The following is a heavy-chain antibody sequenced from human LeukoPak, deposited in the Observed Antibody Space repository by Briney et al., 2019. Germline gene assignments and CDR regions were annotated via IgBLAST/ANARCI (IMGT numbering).Heavy chain of an antibody. J-gene: IGHJ4*02. D-gene: IGHD6-13*01. CDR3: ATQSAAGTGY. CDR2: IKQDGSEK. CDR1: GFTFSIYW. V-gene: IGHV3-7*01. Sequence: GGSLRLSCAASGFTFSIYWMSWVRQAPGKGLEWVANIKQDGSEKYYVDSVKGRFTISRDNAKNSLYLQMNSLRAEDTAVYYCATQSAAGTGYWGQGTLVTVSS.